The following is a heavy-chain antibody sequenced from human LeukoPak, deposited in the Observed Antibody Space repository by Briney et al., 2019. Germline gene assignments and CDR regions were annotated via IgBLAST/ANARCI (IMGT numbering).Heavy chain of an antibody. J-gene: IGHJ4*02. Sequence: PGGSLRLSCVASGLTYSSYWMTWARQAPGKGLEWVATIKDDGSDKYYVDSVKGRFSISRDNAKSSLYLQMNSLRLEDTAMYYCADLGYSDWGQGTLVTVSS. CDR1: GLTYSSYW. CDR3: ADLGYSD. CDR2: IKDDGSDK. V-gene: IGHV3-7*01. D-gene: IGHD5-18*01.